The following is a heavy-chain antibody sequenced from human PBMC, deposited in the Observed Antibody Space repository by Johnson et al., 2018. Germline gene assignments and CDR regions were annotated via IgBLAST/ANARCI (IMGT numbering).Heavy chain of an antibody. CDR2: IYPGDSDT. Sequence: EVQLVESGAEVKKPGESLKISCKGSGYSFTSYWIGWVRQMPGKGLEWMGIIYPGDSDTRYRPSLQGQVTISADKSPSTASLQWSSLKASDTAMYYCARGGVSEDHPASCGGDCYPAFDIWGQGTMVTVSS. D-gene: IGHD2-21*02. CDR3: ARGGVSEDHPASCGGDCYPAFDI. CDR1: GYSFTSYW. V-gene: IGHV5-51*03. J-gene: IGHJ3*02.